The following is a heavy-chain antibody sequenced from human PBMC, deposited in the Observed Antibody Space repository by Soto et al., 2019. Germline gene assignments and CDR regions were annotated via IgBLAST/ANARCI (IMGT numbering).Heavy chain of an antibody. D-gene: IGHD1-26*01. CDR1: GGSITTFY. CDR3: ARLLRGWDHRMAYFDY. V-gene: IGHV4-59*01. CDR2: ISDSGRT. J-gene: IGHJ4*02. Sequence: SETLSLTCTVSGGSITTFYWSWIRQPPGRGLEWIGYISDSGRTDYIPSLKSRVTISVDTSKNQFSLKVSSVTAADTSVYYCARLLRGWDHRMAYFDYWGQGTLVTVSS.